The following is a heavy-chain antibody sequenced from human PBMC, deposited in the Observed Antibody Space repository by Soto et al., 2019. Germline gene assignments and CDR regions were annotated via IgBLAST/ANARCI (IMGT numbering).Heavy chain of an antibody. J-gene: IGHJ1*01. D-gene: IGHD3-22*01. Sequence: EVQLVESGGGLIQPGGSLRLSCAAYGFTVSSNYMSWVRQAPGKGLEWVSVIYSGGSTYYADSVKGRFTISRDNSKNTLYLQMISLRAEDTAVYYCARDRVESGYPEYFQHWGQGTLVTVSS. CDR3: ARDRVESGYPEYFQH. CDR2: IYSGGST. CDR1: GFTVSSNY. V-gene: IGHV3-53*01.